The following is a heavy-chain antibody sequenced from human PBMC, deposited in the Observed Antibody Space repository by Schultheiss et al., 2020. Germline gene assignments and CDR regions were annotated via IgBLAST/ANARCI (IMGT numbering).Heavy chain of an antibody. CDR3: ARDYPRAPRFDP. CDR2: INHSGST. D-gene: IGHD1-26*01. J-gene: IGHJ5*02. CDR1: GGSFSGYY. Sequence: SETLSLTCAVYGGSFSGYYWSWIRQPPGKGLEWIGEINHSGSTNYNPSLKSRVTISVDTSKNQFSLKLSSVTAADTAVYYCARDYPRAPRFDPWGQGTPVTVSS. V-gene: IGHV4-34*01.